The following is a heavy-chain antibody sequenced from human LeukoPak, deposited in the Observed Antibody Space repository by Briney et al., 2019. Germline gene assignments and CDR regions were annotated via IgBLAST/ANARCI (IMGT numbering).Heavy chain of an antibody. Sequence: GGSLRLSCAVSGFTFRSHWMSWVRQAPGKGLEWVANIKEDGSEKNYVDSVKGRFTISRDNAKNSLDLQMNSLRAEDTAVYYCATGGFRYGYWGQGALVTVSS. CDR3: ATGGFRYGY. D-gene: IGHD5-18*01. J-gene: IGHJ4*02. CDR2: IKEDGSEK. V-gene: IGHV3-7*04. CDR1: GFTFRSHW.